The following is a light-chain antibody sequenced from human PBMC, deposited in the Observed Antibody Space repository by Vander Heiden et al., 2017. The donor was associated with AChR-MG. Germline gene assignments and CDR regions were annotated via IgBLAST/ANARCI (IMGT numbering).Light chain of an antibody. CDR2: GKN. CDR3: NSRDSSGNV. Sequence: SSELTPDPAVSVALGQTVRITCQGDSIRSDYASWDQQKPGQAPALVIYGKNNRPSGIPDRFSGSSSGNTASLTITGAQAEDEADYYCNSRDSSGNVFGTGTKVTVL. J-gene: IGLJ1*01. CDR1: SIRSDY. V-gene: IGLV3-19*01.